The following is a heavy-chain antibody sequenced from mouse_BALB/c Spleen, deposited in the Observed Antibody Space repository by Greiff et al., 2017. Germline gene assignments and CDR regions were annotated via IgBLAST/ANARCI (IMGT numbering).Heavy chain of an antibody. D-gene: IGHD2-4*01. CDR1: GFTFSSYG. V-gene: IGHV5-6*01. Sequence: EVHLVESGGDLVKPGGSLKLSCAASGFTFSSYGMSWVRQTPDKRLEWVATISSGGSYTYYPDSVKGRFTISRDNAKNTLYLQMSSLKSEDTAMYYCASPYYEYPHYYAMDYWGQGTSVTVSS. J-gene: IGHJ4*01. CDR2: ISSGGSYT. CDR3: ASPYYEYPHYYAMDY.